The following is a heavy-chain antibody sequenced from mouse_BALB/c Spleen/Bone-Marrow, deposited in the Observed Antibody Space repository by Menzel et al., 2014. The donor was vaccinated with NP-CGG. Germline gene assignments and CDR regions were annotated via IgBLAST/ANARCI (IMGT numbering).Heavy chain of an antibody. J-gene: IGHJ3*01. CDR3: ASPSDGNPFAY. V-gene: IGHV1-59*01. D-gene: IGHD2-1*01. CDR2: IDPSDSET. CDR1: GYSFTSYW. Sequence: QVQLQQPGPQLVRPGASVKISCKASGYSFTSYWMHWVKQRPGQGLEWIGVIDPSDSETRLNQKFKDKATLTVDKSSSTAYMQLSSPTSEDSAVYYCASPSDGNPFAYWGQGTLDTVSA.